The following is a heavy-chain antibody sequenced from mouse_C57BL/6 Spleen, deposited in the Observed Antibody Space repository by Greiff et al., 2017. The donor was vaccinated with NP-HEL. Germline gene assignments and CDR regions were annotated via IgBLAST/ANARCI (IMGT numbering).Heavy chain of an antibody. CDR1: GYTFTDYN. CDR3: ARGYSNYGGFAY. CDR2: INPNNGGT. V-gene: IGHV1-18*01. D-gene: IGHD2-5*01. Sequence: VQLKESGPELVKPGASVKIPCKASGYTFTDYNMDWVKQSHGKSLEWIGDINPNNGGTIYNQKFKGKATLTVDKSSSTAYMELRSLTSEDTAVYYCARGYSNYGGFAYWGQGTLVTVSA. J-gene: IGHJ3*01.